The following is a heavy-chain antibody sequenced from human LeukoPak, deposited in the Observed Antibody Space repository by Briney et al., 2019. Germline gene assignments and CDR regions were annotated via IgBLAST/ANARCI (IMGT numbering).Heavy chain of an antibody. V-gene: IGHV3-21*01. CDR2: ISSSSSYI. CDR1: GFTFSSYS. D-gene: IGHD5-18*01. Sequence: PGGSLRLSCAASGFTFSSYSMNWVRQAPGKGLEWGSSISSSSSYIYYADSVKGRFTISRDNAKNSLYLKMNSLRAEDTAVYYCARGRIWTVGGYSYGLVGFDYWGQGTLVTVSS. J-gene: IGHJ4*02. CDR3: ARGRIWTVGGYSYGLVGFDY.